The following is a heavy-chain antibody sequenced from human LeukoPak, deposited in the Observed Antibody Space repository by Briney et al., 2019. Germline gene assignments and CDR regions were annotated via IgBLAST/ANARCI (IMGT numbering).Heavy chain of an antibody. CDR2: INHSGST. CDR3: ARRPSPVVVPAAKGRRYYYYMDV. J-gene: IGHJ6*03. V-gene: IGHV4-34*01. D-gene: IGHD2-2*01. CDR1: GGSFSGYY. Sequence: SETLSLTCAVYGGSFSGYYWSWIRQPPGKGLEWIGEINHSGSTNYNPSLKSRVTISVDTCKNQFSLKLSSVTAADTAVYYCARRPSPVVVPAAKGRRYYYYMDVWGKGTTVTVSS.